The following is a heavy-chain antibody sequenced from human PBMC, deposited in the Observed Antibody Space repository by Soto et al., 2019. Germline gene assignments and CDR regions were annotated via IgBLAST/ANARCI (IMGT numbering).Heavy chain of an antibody. J-gene: IGHJ5*02. CDR3: ARVNSGSYEGWLDP. CDR1: GFTVSNNY. Sequence: GGSLRLSCAASGFTVSNNYMNWVRQAPGKGLEWVSVIYRDGSTKYADSVRGRITISRDNSKNTVYLQMNSLRGEDTAVYYCARVNSGSYEGWLDPWGQGTLVTVSS. V-gene: IGHV3-53*01. CDR2: IYRDGST. D-gene: IGHD1-26*01.